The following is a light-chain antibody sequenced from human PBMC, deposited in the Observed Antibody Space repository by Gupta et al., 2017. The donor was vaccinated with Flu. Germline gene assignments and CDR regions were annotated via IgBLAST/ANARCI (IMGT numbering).Light chain of an antibody. J-gene: IGKJ5*01. CDR3: QQDHNSPIT. V-gene: IGKV3-20*01. CDR1: QNVRSNF. Sequence: DIVLTQSPGTLSLSAGERATLSCRASQNVRSNFLAWYQQKPGQAPRLLISAASSRATGIPDRFSGSGSGTDFTLTINRLEPEDFAVYYCQQDHNSPITFGQGTRLEI. CDR2: AAS.